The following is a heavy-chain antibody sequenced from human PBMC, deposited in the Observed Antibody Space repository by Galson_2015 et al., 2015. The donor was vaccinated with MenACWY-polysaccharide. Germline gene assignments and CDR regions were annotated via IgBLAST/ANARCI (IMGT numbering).Heavy chain of an antibody. CDR3: ARVAYYFDS. Sequence: SLLLSCAASGFLLPLYFMPWFLPSPGKGLVWVSRINSDGSSTAYAGSVKGRFTISRDNAKNTLYLQMNSLRVEDTAAYYCARVAYYFDSWGQGTLITVSS. J-gene: IGHJ4*01. CDR1: GFLLPLYF. V-gene: IGHV3-74*01. CDR2: INSDGSST.